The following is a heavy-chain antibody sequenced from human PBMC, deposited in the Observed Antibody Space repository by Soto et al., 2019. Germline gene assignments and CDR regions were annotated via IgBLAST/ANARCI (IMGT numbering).Heavy chain of an antibody. D-gene: IGHD4-17*01. J-gene: IGHJ4*02. Sequence: ASVKVSCKASGYTFTSHDINWVRQATGQGLEWMGWMNPNSGNTGYAQKFQGRVTMTRNTSISTAYMELSSLRPEDTAVYYCARWDYGDYARFDYWGQGTLVTVS. CDR1: GYTFTSHD. CDR3: ARWDYGDYARFDY. V-gene: IGHV1-8*01. CDR2: MNPNSGNT.